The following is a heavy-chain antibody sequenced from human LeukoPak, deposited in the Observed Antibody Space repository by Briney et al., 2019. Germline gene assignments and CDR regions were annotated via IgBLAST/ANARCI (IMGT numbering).Heavy chain of an antibody. CDR1: GFTFSNYA. J-gene: IGHJ4*02. Sequence: SGVSLRLSCATSGFTFSNYAMHWVRQAPGKGLEYVSAISSNGGSTYYANSVKGRFTISRDNSKNTLYLQMGSLRAEDMAVYYCARSGDRRDYFDYWGQGTLVTVSS. CDR3: ARSGDRRDYFDY. D-gene: IGHD7-27*01. CDR2: ISSNGGST. V-gene: IGHV3-64*01.